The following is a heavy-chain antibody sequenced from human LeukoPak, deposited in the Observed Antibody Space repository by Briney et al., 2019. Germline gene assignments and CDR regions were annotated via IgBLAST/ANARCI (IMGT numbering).Heavy chain of an antibody. Sequence: PGGSLRLSCAAPGFTFSSYAMSWVRQAPGKGLEWVSAISGSGGSTYYADSVKGRFTISRDNSKNTLYLQMNSLRAEDTAVYYCAKEWTRVYYYDSSGSHDAFDIWGQGTMVTVSS. V-gene: IGHV3-23*01. CDR3: AKEWTRVYYYDSSGSHDAFDI. CDR2: ISGSGGST. J-gene: IGHJ3*02. D-gene: IGHD3-22*01. CDR1: GFTFSSYA.